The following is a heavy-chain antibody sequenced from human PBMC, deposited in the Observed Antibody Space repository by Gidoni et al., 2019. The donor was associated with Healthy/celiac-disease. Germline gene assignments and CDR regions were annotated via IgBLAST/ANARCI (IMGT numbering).Heavy chain of an antibody. CDR1: GFPFGTYW. CDR2: RKQDGSEK. CDR3: ARDVLRFLEWLSNGMDV. D-gene: IGHD3-3*01. Sequence: EVQLVESGGGLVQPGGSLSLPCAASGFPFGTYWMSWRRQAPGKGLEGVANRKQDGSEKYYVDSVKGRFTISRDNAKNSLYLQMNSLRAEDTAVYYCARDVLRFLEWLSNGMDVWGQGTTVTVSS. J-gene: IGHJ6*02. V-gene: IGHV3-7*03.